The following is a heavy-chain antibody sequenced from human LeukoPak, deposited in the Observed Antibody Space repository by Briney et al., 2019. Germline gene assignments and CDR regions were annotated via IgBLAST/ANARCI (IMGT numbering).Heavy chain of an antibody. CDR2: ISPSGDST. D-gene: IGHD5-12*01. V-gene: IGHV3-23*01. CDR3: AKERGYREYDLDY. Sequence: GGSLRLSCAASGFTFSNYAMSWVRQAPGKGLEWVSAISPSGDSTAYSDSVKGRFTISRDNPKNTLYLQMNSLRAEDTALYYCAKERGYREYDLDYWGQGTLVTVSS. J-gene: IGHJ4*02. CDR1: GFTFSNYA.